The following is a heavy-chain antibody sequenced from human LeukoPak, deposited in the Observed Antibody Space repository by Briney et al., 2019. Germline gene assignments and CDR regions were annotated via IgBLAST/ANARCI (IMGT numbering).Heavy chain of an antibody. CDR1: GFGVSSND. Sequence: GGPLRLSRAASGFGVSSNDMSWVRQAPGKGLEWVSLIYAGGGSGAYYADSVRGRFTGSRHDSKNTLDLQMNSLRVDDTAMYCCLRQGPGNPPRWGQGTLVTVSS. D-gene: IGHD1-14*01. V-gene: IGHV3-53*04. J-gene: IGHJ4*02. CDR3: LRQGPGNPPR. CDR2: IYAGGGSGA.